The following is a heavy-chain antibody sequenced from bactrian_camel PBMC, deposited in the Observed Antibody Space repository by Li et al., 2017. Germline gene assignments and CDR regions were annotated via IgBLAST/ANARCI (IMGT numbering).Heavy chain of an antibody. V-gene: IGHV3S53*01. D-gene: IGHD6*01. CDR1: GDGSFFGKR. J-gene: IGHJ4*01. Sequence: VQLVESGGDSVQAGGSLRLSCVASGDGSFFGKRVAWFCQAPGGEREGVAAIDSDGSTNYADSVKGRFTISKDNAKTTLYLQMNSLKPEDTAMYYCAADQPPHWCKLPAYGGSWSESYWGQGTQVTVS. CDR3: AADQPPHWCKLPAYGGSWSESY. CDR2: IDSDGST.